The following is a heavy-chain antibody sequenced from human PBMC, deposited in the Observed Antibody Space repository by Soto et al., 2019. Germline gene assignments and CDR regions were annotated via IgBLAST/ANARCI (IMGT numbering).Heavy chain of an antibody. CDR2: IGTAGDT. D-gene: IGHD3-3*01. CDR3: ARAPFWSGYYVFDY. V-gene: IGHV3-13*01. J-gene: IGHJ4*02. CDR1: GFTFSSSD. Sequence: GGSLRLSCAASGFTFSSSDMHWVRQATGKGLEWVSAIGTAGDTYYPGSVKGRFTISRENAKNSLYLQMNSLRAEDTAVYYCARAPFWSGYYVFDYWGQGTLVTVSS.